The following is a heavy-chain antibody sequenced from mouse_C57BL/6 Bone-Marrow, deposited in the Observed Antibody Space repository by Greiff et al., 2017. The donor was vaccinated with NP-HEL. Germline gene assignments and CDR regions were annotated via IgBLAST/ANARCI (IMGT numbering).Heavy chain of an antibody. D-gene: IGHD4-1*01. J-gene: IGHJ3*01. V-gene: IGHV5-4*03. CDR1: GFTFSSYA. CDR3: ARRGNWERLFAY. CDR2: ISDGGSYT. Sequence: EVKLQESGGGLVKPGGSLKLSCAASGFTFSSYAMSWVRQTPEKRLEWVATISDGGSYTYYPDNVKGRFTISRDNAKNNLYLQMSHLKSEDTAMYYCARRGNWERLFAYWGQGTLVTVSA.